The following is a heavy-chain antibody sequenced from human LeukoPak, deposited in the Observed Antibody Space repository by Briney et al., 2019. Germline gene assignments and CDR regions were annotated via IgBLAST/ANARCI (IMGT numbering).Heavy chain of an antibody. CDR3: ARLGFWTGYIYSYYYMDV. V-gene: IGHV4-4*09. D-gene: IGHD3/OR15-3a*01. CDR1: GDSISINS. Sequence: SETLSPTCTVSGDSISINSWSGIRHPPGKGLEWIGYIYTNGSTSYNPSLKSRVSISVDTSKNQFSLNLSSVTAADTAVYYCARLGFWTGYIYSYYYMDVWGKGTTVTVSS. CDR2: IYTNGST. J-gene: IGHJ6*03.